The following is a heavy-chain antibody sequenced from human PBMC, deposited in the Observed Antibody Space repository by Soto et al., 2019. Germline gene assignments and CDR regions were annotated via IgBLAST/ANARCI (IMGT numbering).Heavy chain of an antibody. D-gene: IGHD2-15*01. CDR2: IYYSGST. V-gene: IGHV4-30-4*01. J-gene: IGHJ4*02. Sequence: SETLSLTCTVSGGSISSGDYYWSWIRQPPGKGLEWIGYIYYSGSTYYNPSLKSRVTISVDTSRNQFSLKLSSVTAADTAVYYCAREGGGAYYFDYWGQGTLVTVSS. CDR1: GGSISSGDYY. CDR3: AREGGGAYYFDY.